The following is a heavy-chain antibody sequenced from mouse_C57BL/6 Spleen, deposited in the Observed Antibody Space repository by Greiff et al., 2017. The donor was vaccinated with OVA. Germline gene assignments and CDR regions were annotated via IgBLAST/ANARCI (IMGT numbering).Heavy chain of an antibody. D-gene: IGHD1-1*01. CDR1: GYTFTDYY. V-gene: IGHV1-26*01. CDR3: ARLLLRLYYCDY. J-gene: IGHJ2*01. Sequence: VQLQQSGPELVKPGASVQISCKASGYTFTDYYMNWVKQSHGKSLEWIGDINPNNGGTSYNQKFKGKATLTVDKSSSTAYMELRSLTSEDSAVYYCARLLLRLYYCDYWGQGTTLTVSS. CDR2: INPNNGGT.